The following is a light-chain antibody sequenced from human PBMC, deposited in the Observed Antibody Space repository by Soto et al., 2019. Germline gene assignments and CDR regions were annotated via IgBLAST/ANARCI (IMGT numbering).Light chain of an antibody. V-gene: IGLV1-44*01. CDR1: SSNIGTNT. Sequence: QSVLTQPPSASGTPGQRVTISCSGSSSNIGTNTANWYQQLPGTAPRLLIYSTNQRPSRVPDRFSGSRSATSASLAISGLQSDDEANYYCAAWDDTLNGWVFGGGTKLTVL. CDR2: STN. CDR3: AAWDDTLNGWV. J-gene: IGLJ3*02.